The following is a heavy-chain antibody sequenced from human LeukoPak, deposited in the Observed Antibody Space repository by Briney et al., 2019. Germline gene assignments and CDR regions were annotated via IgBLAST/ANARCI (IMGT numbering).Heavy chain of an antibody. Sequence: GGSLRLSCAASGFTFSDYYMSWIRQAPGKGLEWVSYISSSGSTICYADSVKGRFTISRDNAKNSLYLQMNSLRAEDTAVYYCARKSYDYYYGMDVWGQGTTVTVSS. J-gene: IGHJ6*02. CDR2: ISSSGSTI. CDR3: ARKSYDYYYGMDV. V-gene: IGHV3-11*01. CDR1: GFTFSDYY. D-gene: IGHD3-22*01.